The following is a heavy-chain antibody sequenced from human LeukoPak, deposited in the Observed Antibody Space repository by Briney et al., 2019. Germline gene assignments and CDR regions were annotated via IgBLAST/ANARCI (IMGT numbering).Heavy chain of an antibody. CDR3: ARDRYSIAGKGRTFDY. Sequence: GASVKVSCKASGYTFTSYGLSWVRQAPGQGLEWMGIINPSGGSTSYAQKFQGRVTMTRDMSTSTVYMELSSLRSEDTAVYYCARDRYSIAGKGRTFDYWGQGTLVTVSS. CDR2: INPSGGST. CDR1: GYTFTSYG. V-gene: IGHV1-46*01. J-gene: IGHJ4*02. D-gene: IGHD6-6*01.